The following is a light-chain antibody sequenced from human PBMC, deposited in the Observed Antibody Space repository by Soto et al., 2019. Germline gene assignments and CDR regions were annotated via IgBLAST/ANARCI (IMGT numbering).Light chain of an antibody. CDR1: SSDVGDYNY. J-gene: IGLJ3*02. CDR2: EVS. V-gene: IGLV2-14*01. Sequence: QSVLTQPASVSGSPGQSITISCTGTSSDVGDYNYVSWYQQHPGKAPKLMIYEVSNRPSGVSNRFSGSKSGNTASLTISGLQAEDEADYYCGSYTSSSTLVFGGGTKLTVL. CDR3: GSYTSSSTLV.